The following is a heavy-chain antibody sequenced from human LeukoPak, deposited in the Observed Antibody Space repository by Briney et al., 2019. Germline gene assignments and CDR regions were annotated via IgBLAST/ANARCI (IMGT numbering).Heavy chain of an antibody. Sequence: ASVKVSCKISGYTFTSYDINWVRQAPGQGLEWMGWINTNTGNPTYAQGFTGRFVFSLDTSVSTAYLQISSLKAEDTAVYYCARDPDYYGSGSPDAFDIWGQGTMVTVSS. CDR3: ARDPDYYGSGSPDAFDI. CDR2: INTNTGNP. D-gene: IGHD3-10*01. V-gene: IGHV7-4-1*02. CDR1: GYTFTSYD. J-gene: IGHJ3*02.